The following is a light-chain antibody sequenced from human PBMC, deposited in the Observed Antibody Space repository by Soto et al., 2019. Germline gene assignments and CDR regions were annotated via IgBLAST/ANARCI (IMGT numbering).Light chain of an antibody. CDR2: DAS. Sequence: MVLTQSPATLSLSPGERATLSCRASQSVSSYLAWYQQKPGQAPRLLIYDASNRATRIPARFSGSGSGTDFTLTINSLEPEDFAVYYCQQRSNWTFGQGTKVASK. CDR3: QQRSNWT. J-gene: IGKJ1*01. CDR1: QSVSSY. V-gene: IGKV3-11*01.